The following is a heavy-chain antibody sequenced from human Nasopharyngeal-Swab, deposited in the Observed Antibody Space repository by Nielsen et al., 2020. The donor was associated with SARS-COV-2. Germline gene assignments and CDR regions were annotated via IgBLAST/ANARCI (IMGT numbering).Heavy chain of an antibody. CDR1: GYTFTSYY. D-gene: IGHD6-13*01. CDR2: IIPIFGTA. V-gene: IGHV1-69*13. J-gene: IGHJ4*02. Sequence: SVKVSCKASGYTFTSYYMHWVRQAPGQGLEWMGGIIPIFGTANYAQKFQGRVTITADESTSTAYMELSSLRSEDTAVYYCARFRLAAGTSDYWGQGTLVTVSS. CDR3: ARFRLAAGTSDY.